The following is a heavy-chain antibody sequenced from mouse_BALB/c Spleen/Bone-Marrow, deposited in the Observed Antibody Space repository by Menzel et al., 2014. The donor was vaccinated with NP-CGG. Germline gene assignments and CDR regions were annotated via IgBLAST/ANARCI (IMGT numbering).Heavy chain of an antibody. CDR1: GFNIKDTY. CDR2: IDPANGNT. CDR3: AKYVYGYYFDY. J-gene: IGHJ2*01. V-gene: IGHV14-3*02. Sequence: EEKLMESGAELVKPGASVKLSCTASGFNIKDTYMHWVKQRPEQGLEWIGRIDPANGNTKYDPKFQGKATITADTSSNTAYLQLSSLTSEDTAVYYCAKYVYGYYFDYWGQGTTLTVSS. D-gene: IGHD2-2*01.